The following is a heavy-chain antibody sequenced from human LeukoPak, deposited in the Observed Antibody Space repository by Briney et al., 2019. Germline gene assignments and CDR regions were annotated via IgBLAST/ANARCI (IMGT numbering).Heavy chain of an antibody. J-gene: IGHJ5*02. D-gene: IGHD1-26*01. CDR2: ISGSGGST. CDR3: AKFIREVWFDP. Sequence: GGSLRLSCAASGLTFSSYAMSWVRQAPGKGLEWVSVISGSGGSTYYADSVKGRFTISRDNSKNMLYLQMNSLRAEDTAVYYCAKFIREVWFDPWGQGTLVTVSS. V-gene: IGHV3-23*01. CDR1: GLTFSSYA.